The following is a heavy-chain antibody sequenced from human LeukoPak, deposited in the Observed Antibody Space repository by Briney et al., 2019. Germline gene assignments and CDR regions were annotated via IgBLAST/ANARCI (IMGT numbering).Heavy chain of an antibody. Sequence: ASVKVPCKVSGYTLTELSMHWVRQAPGKGLEWMGGFDPEDGETIYAQKFQGRVTMSRDTSTSTLYMELSSLRSEDTAFYYCATDHSRANTAWWFDPWGQGTLVTVSS. J-gene: IGHJ5*02. CDR1: GYTLTELS. V-gene: IGHV1-24*01. CDR2: FDPEDGET. D-gene: IGHD2-21*02. CDR3: ATDHSRANTAWWFDP.